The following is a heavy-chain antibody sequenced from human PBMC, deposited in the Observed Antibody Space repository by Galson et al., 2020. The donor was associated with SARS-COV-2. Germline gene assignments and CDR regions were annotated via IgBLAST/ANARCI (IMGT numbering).Heavy chain of an antibody. D-gene: IGHD4-17*01. J-gene: IGHJ3*02. V-gene: IGHV1-18*01. CDR2: ISAYNGNT. Sequence: ASVKVSCKASGYTFTSYGISWVRQAPGQGLEWMGWISAYNGNTNYAQKLQGRGTMTTDTSTSTTYMELRSLRSDDTAVYYCARVGRGDSRSDDAFDIWGQGTMVTVSS. CDR3: ARVGRGDSRSDDAFDI. CDR1: GYTFTSYG.